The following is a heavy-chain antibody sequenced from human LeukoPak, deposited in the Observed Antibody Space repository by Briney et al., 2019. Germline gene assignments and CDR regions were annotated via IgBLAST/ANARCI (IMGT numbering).Heavy chain of an antibody. CDR1: GYTFTSYG. V-gene: IGHV1-18*01. CDR3: ARDLPLYNWNDGDAFDI. Sequence: GASVKVSCKASGYTFTSYGISWVRQAPGQGLEWMGWISAYNGNTNYAQKLQGRVTMTTDTSTSTAYMELRSLRSDDTAVYYCARDLPLYNWNDGDAFDIWGQGTMVTVS. CDR2: ISAYNGNT. J-gene: IGHJ3*02. D-gene: IGHD1-1*01.